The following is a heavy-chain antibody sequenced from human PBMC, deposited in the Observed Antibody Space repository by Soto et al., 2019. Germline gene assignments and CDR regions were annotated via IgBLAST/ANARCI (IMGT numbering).Heavy chain of an antibody. CDR1: GGTFSSYA. V-gene: IGHV1-69*13. D-gene: IGHD6-19*01. CDR2: IIPIFGTA. Sequence: GSSVKVSCKASGGTFSSYAISWVRQAPGQGLEWMGGIIPIFGTANYAQKFQGRVTITADESTSTAYMELSSLRSEDTAVYYCARCIAVALVGGILGGMDVWGQGATVTVSS. CDR3: ARCIAVALVGGILGGMDV. J-gene: IGHJ6*02.